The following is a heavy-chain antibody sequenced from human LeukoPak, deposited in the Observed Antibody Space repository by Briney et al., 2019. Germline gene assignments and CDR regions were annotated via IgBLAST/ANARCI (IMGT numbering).Heavy chain of an antibody. CDR3: ARSKPVEMATIDY. CDR1: GYTFTGYY. Sequence: GASVKVSCKASGYTFTGYYMHWVRQAPGQGLGWMGRINPNSGGTNYAQKFQGRVTMTRDTSISTAYMELSRLRSDDTAVYYCARSKPVEMATIDYWGQGTLVTVSS. V-gene: IGHV1-2*06. J-gene: IGHJ4*02. D-gene: IGHD5-24*01. CDR2: INPNSGGT.